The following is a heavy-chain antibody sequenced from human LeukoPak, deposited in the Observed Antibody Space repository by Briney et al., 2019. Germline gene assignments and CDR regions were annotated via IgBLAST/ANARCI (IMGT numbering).Heavy chain of an antibody. D-gene: IGHD2-15*01. CDR3: ARAQTVVAATPGGY. Sequence: GASVKVSCKASGYTFTDYYIHWVRQAPGQGLEWMGWMNPNSGGTNFAQRFQARVTMTRDTSIGTANMELSRLGSDDTAIYYCARAQTVVAATPGGYWGQGTLVTVSS. CDR1: GYTFTDYY. J-gene: IGHJ4*02. V-gene: IGHV1-2*02. CDR2: MNPNSGGT.